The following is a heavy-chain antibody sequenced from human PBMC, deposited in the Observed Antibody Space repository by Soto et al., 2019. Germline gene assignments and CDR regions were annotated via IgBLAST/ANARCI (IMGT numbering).Heavy chain of an antibody. CDR2: MNPNSGNT. V-gene: IGHV1-8*01. Sequence: ASVKVSCKASGYTFTSYDINWVRQATGQGLEWMGWMNPNSGNTAYAQKFQGRVTITRNTSRSTAYMEPSSLRSEDTAVYYCAREVTGYSSNWGQGTLVTVSS. J-gene: IGHJ4*02. D-gene: IGHD6-13*01. CDR1: GYTFTSYD. CDR3: AREVTGYSSN.